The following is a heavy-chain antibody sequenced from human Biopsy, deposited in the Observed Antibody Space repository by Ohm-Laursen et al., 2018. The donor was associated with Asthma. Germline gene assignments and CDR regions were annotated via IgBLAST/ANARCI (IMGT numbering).Heavy chain of an antibody. Sequence: SETLSLTWTVSGVSISSDYWSWIRQPPGKGLEWIGYIYYSGSTNYNPSLKSRVTISVDTSKNQFSLKLSSVTAADTAVYYCARGRITMIGGWFDPWGQGTLVTVSS. CDR2: IYYSGST. D-gene: IGHD3-22*01. V-gene: IGHV4-59*01. J-gene: IGHJ5*02. CDR1: GVSISSDY. CDR3: ARGRITMIGGWFDP.